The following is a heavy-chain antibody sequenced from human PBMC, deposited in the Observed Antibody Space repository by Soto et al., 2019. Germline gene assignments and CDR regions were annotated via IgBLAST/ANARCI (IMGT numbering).Heavy chain of an antibody. D-gene: IGHD6-19*01. Sequence: SETLSLTCAVYGGSFSGYYWSWIRQPPGKGLEWIGEINHSGSTNYNPSLKSRVTISVDTSKNQFSLKLSSVTAADTAVYYCARVPSGLYTRSRYNWFDPWGQGTLVTVSS. J-gene: IGHJ5*02. V-gene: IGHV4-34*01. CDR2: INHSGST. CDR3: ARVPSGLYTRSRYNWFDP. CDR1: GGSFSGYY.